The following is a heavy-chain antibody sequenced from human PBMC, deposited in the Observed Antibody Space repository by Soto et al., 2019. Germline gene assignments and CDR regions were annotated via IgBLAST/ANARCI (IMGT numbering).Heavy chain of an antibody. CDR2: IYYRGST. CDR3: ARQQLLPFYYALDV. J-gene: IGHJ6*02. CDR1: GGSISGYY. D-gene: IGHD6-13*01. V-gene: IGHV4-59*01. Sequence: TLSLTCTFSGGSISGYYWSWIRQSPGKGLEYIGYIYYRGSTNYNPSLKSRVTMSVDTSRNQFSLKVNSVTAADTAVYYCARQQLLPFYYALDVWGQGTTVTVSS.